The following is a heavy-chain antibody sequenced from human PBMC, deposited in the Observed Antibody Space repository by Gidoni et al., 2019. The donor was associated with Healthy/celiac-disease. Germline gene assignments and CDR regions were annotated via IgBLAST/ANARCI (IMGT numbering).Heavy chain of an antibody. Sequence: QVQLQQWGAGLLKPSATLSLTCAVYSGSFSGYYWSWIRQPPEKGLEWIGEINHSGSTNYNPSLKSRVTISVDTSKNQFSLKLSSVTAADTAVYYCARAYYDFWSGAGFDYWGQGTLVTVSS. V-gene: IGHV4-34*01. CDR1: SGSFSGYY. J-gene: IGHJ4*02. CDR2: INHSGST. CDR3: ARAYYDFWSGAGFDY. D-gene: IGHD3-3*01.